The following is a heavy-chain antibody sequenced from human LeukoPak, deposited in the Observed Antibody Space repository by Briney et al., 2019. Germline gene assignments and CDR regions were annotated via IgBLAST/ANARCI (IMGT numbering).Heavy chain of an antibody. CDR2: TYSRSKWNN. D-gene: IGHD5-24*01. J-gene: IGHJ4*02. V-gene: IGHV6-1*01. CDR1: GDSVSSNRVT. Sequence: SQTLSLTCAISGDSVSSNRVTWNWIRQSPSRGLEWLGRTYSRSKWNNDYAISVKSRITINPDTSKNQFSLQLQSMTPEDTAVYYCARARDGTFDSWGQGTLVTVSS. CDR3: ARARDGTFDS.